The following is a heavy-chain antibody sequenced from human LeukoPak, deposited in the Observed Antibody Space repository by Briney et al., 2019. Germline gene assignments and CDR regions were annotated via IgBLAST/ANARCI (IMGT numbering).Heavy chain of an antibody. J-gene: IGHJ5*02. CDR1: GYTFTVYY. CDR3: ARGRSDSSGSPAANWFDH. D-gene: IGHD3-22*01. V-gene: IGHV1-2*02. Sequence: ASVTVSCTASGYTFTVYYMHWVRQAPGQGLEWMGWMNPNSGGTNYAQKFQGRVTMTRDTSISTAYMELNRLKSDDTAVYYCARGRSDSSGSPAANWFDHWGQGTLVTVSS. CDR2: MNPNSGGT.